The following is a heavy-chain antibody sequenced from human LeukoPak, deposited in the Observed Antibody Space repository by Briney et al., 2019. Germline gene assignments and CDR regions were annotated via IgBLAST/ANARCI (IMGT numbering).Heavy chain of an antibody. J-gene: IGHJ4*02. CDR3: ARDGAAAGFADY. CDR1: GGSTSSTTYY. V-gene: IGHV4-39*02. D-gene: IGHD6-13*01. CDR2: IYYTGST. Sequence: PSETLSLTCTVSGGSTSSTTYYWGWIRQPPGKDLEWIGSIYYTGSTYYNPSLKSRVTISVDTSKNQFSLKLSSVTAADTAVYYCARDGAAAGFADYWGQGTLVTVSS.